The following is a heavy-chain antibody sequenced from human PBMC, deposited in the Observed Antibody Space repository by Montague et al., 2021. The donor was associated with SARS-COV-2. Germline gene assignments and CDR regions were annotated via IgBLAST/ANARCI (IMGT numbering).Heavy chain of an antibody. V-gene: IGHV4-4*07. Sequence: SETLSLTCSISGVSITSYYWSWVRQPAGKGLEWIGHIYASGSTNXSPSLKSRVRLSIDNPKNQFSLKLESPTAADTAVYYCMRDGGNWYYFDYWGQGALVTVSS. D-gene: IGHD3-16*01. J-gene: IGHJ4*02. CDR2: IYASGST. CDR1: GVSITSYY. CDR3: MRDGGNWYYFDY.